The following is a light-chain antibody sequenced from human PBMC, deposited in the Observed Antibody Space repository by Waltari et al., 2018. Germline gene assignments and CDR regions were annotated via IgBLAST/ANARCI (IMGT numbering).Light chain of an antibody. CDR3: QQLNSYPPT. CDR1: QDISSW. J-gene: IGKJ4*01. V-gene: IGKV1-12*01. CDR2: AAS. Sequence: DIQMTQSPSSLSASVGDRVTITCRASQDISSWLAWYQQKAGKAPKLLIYAASTLQSGVPSRFSGSGSGTDFTLTISSLQPEDFATYYCQQLNSYPPTFGGGTKVEIK.